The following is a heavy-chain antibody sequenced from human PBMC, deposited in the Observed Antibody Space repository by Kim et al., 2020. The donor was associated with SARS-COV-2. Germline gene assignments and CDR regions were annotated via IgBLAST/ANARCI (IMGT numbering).Heavy chain of an antibody. D-gene: IGHD3-16*01. J-gene: IGHJ4*02. V-gene: IGHV3-23*01. Sequence: GGSLRLSCAASGFTFSSYAMSWVRQAPGKGLEWVSAISGSGGSTYYADSVKGRFTISRDNSKNTLYLQMNSLRAEDTAVYYCAKVSYDYVWGRLRGFDYWGQGTLVTVSS. CDR2: ISGSGGST. CDR1: GFTFSSYA. CDR3: AKVSYDYVWGRLRGFDY.